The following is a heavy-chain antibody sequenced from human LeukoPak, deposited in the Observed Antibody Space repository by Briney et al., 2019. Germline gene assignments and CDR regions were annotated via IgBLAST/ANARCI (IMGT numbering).Heavy chain of an antibody. CDR3: ARARGYSSGWYERLTLDY. CDR1: GGSFSGYY. Sequence: SETLSLTCAVYGGSFSGYYWSWIRQPPGKGLEWIGEINHSGSTNYNPSLKSRVTISVDTSKNQFPLELSSVTAADTAVYYCARARGYSSGWYERLTLDYWGQGTLVTVSS. V-gene: IGHV4-34*01. D-gene: IGHD6-19*01. CDR2: INHSGST. J-gene: IGHJ4*02.